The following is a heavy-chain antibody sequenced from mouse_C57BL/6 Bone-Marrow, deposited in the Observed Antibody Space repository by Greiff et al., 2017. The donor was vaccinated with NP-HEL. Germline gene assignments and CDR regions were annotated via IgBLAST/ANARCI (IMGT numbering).Heavy chain of an antibody. J-gene: IGHJ1*03. D-gene: IGHD2-5*01. CDR1: GFTFSSYA. V-gene: IGHV5-4*03. CDR2: ISDGGSYT. Sequence: EVKVEESGGGLVKPGGSLKLSCAASGFTFSSYAMSWVRQTPEKRLEWVATISDGGSYTYYPDNVKGRFIISRDNAKNNLYLQMSHLKSEDTAMYYCARSSTIVTSYWYFDVWGTGTTVTVSS. CDR3: ARSSTIVTSYWYFDV.